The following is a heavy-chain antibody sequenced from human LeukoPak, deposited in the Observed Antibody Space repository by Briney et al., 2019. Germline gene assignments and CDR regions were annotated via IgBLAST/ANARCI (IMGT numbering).Heavy chain of an antibody. Sequence: AETLSLTCAVYGGSFRGYYWSWIRQPPGKGLEWVGEINHSGSTNYNPSLKSRVTISLDTSMKKFSLKLNSVTAADTAVYYCASTERCSTTCPLDYWGQGTLVTVSS. CDR2: INHSGST. CDR1: GGSFRGYY. V-gene: IGHV4-34*01. D-gene: IGHD2-2*01. CDR3: ASTERCSTTCPLDY. J-gene: IGHJ4*02.